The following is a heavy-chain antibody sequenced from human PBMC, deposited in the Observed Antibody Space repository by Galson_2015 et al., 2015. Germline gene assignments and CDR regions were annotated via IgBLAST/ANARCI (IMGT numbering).Heavy chain of an antibody. CDR1: GFTFDDYT. CDR2: ISWDGGST. J-gene: IGHJ6*03. V-gene: IGHV3-43*01. CDR3: ARGGSRGNDFWSGYYPGSRVSYYYYYMDV. Sequence: SLRLSCAASGFTFDDYTMHWVRRAPGKGLKWVSLISWDGGSTYYADSVKGRFTISRDNSKNTLYLQMNSLRAEDTAVYYCARGGSRGNDFWSGYYPGSRVSYYYYYMDVWGKGTTVTVSS. D-gene: IGHD3-3*01.